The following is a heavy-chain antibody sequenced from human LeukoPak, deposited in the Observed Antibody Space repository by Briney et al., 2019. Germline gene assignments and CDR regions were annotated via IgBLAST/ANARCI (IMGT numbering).Heavy chain of an antibody. D-gene: IGHD2-15*01. V-gene: IGHV3-11*01. CDR3: ARDDCSGGSCKETYYYYGMDV. J-gene: IGHJ6*02. CDR2: ISSSGSTI. Sequence: GESLRLSCAASGFTFSDYYMSWIRQAPGKGLEWVSYISSSGSTIYYADSVKGRFTISRDNAKNSLYLQMNSLRAEDTAVYYCARDDCSGGSCKETYYYYGMDVWGQGTTVTVSS. CDR1: GFTFSDYY.